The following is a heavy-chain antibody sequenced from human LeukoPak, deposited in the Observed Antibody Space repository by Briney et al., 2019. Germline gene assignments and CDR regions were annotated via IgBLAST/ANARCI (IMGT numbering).Heavy chain of an antibody. J-gene: IGHJ4*02. V-gene: IGHV1-46*01. CDR3: ARGAPGSGYVDY. CDR2: INPTGGST. Sequence: IGIINPTGGSTTNAQKFQGRVTMTRNTSISTAYMELSSLRSEDTAVYYCARGAPGSGYVDYWGQGTLVTVSS. D-gene: IGHD3-22*01.